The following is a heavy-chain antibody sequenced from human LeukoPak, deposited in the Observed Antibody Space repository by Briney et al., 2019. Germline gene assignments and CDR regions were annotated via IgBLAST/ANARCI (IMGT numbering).Heavy chain of an antibody. CDR2: ISAYNGKT. D-gene: IGHD4-23*01. V-gene: IGHV1-18*01. CDR3: ARESGGPFPSYYYRMHV. Sequence: AAVKVSCKASGYTFTSYGISWVGQAPGQGLEWMGWISAYNGKTNYARKLQGRVTMPTDTSTRTASVELRGLRSDDTALYYCARESGGPFPSYYYRMHVWPQDPTLTVPS. J-gene: IGHJ6*02. CDR1: GYTFTSYG.